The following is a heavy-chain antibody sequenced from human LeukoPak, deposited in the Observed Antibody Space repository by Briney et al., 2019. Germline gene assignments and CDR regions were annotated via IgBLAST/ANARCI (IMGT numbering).Heavy chain of an antibody. D-gene: IGHD5-18*01. CDR3: ATSGYHYGLVDY. CDR1: GLTFSFSVYS. Sequence: SGGSLRLSCAASGLTFSFSVYSMNWVRQAPGKGLEWVSSIISSSSYIYYADSVKGRFTISRDNAKNSLYLQMSTLRAEDTAVYYCATSGYHYGLVDYWGQGTLVTVSS. V-gene: IGHV3-21*01. J-gene: IGHJ4*02. CDR2: IISSSSYI.